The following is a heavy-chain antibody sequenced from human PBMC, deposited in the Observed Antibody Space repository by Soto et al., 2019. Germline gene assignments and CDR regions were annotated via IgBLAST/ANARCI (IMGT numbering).Heavy chain of an antibody. CDR3: ATWRTTPNWAFDL. CDR1: EFTVSGNY. D-gene: IGHD4-17*01. V-gene: IGHV3-53*01. CDR2: IYIAGYT. J-gene: IGHJ2*01. Sequence: PGGSLRLSCAASEFTVSGNYMNWVRQAPGKGLEWISVIYIAGYTYYANSVRGRFVISRDDSKNTVYLQMNSLTGEDTAVYYCATWRTTPNWAFDLWGRGTLVTVSS.